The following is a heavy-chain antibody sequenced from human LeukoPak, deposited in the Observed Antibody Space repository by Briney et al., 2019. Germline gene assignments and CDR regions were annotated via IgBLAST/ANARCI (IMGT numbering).Heavy chain of an antibody. J-gene: IGHJ4*02. CDR1: GFTFSSYA. Sequence: GGSLRLSCAGSGFTFSSYAMSWVRQAPGKGLECVSSIGASGGNIYYANSVEGRFTISRDNSQNTLYLQMNSLRAEDTAVYYCAREGSATVTAFDYWGQGTLVTVSS. CDR2: IGASGGNI. D-gene: IGHD4-17*01. V-gene: IGHV3-23*01. CDR3: AREGSATVTAFDY.